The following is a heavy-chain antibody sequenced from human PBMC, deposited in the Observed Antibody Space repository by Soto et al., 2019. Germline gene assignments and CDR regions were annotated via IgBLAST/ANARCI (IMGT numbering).Heavy chain of an antibody. CDR2: ISGTDTNT. Sequence: EVQLLESGGGLVQPGGSLRLSCAASGFTFSTYAMSWVRQAPGKGLEWVSTISGTDTNTYYADSVKGRFTISRDNSKNTLYLQMNSLRAEDTAVYYCAKQPYGDYSWFDPWGQGTLVTVSP. J-gene: IGHJ5*02. CDR3: AKQPYGDYSWFDP. CDR1: GFTFSTYA. V-gene: IGHV3-23*01. D-gene: IGHD4-17*01.